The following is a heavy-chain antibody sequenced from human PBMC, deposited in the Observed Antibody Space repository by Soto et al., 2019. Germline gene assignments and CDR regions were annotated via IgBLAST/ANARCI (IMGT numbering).Heavy chain of an antibody. D-gene: IGHD2-2*01. Sequence: PGGSLRLSCAASGFTFSSYGMHWVRQAPGKGLEWVAVIWYDGSNKYYADSVKGRFTISRDNSKNTLYLQMNSLRAEDTAVYYCALNKYQLLFHYDYYYMDVWGKGTTVTVSS. CDR3: ALNKYQLLFHYDYYYMDV. J-gene: IGHJ6*03. V-gene: IGHV3-33*01. CDR2: IWYDGSNK. CDR1: GFTFSSYG.